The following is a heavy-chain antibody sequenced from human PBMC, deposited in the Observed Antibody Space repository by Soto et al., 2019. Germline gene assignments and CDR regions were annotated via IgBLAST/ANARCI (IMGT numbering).Heavy chain of an antibody. J-gene: IGHJ5*02. CDR3: ARRRNNYDSSGHNWFDP. V-gene: IGHV5-51*01. CDR1: AYSFTSYW. D-gene: IGHD3-22*01. Sequence: GESLKISCKGSAYSFTSYWIGWVRQMPGKGLEWMGIIYPGDSDTRYSPSFQGQVTISADKSISTAYLQWSSLKASDTAMYYCARRRNNYDSSGHNWFDPWGQGTLVTGSS. CDR2: IYPGDSDT.